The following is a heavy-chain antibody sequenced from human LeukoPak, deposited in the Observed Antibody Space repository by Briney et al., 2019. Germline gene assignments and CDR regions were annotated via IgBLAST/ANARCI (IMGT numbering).Heavy chain of an antibody. V-gene: IGHV1-2*02. J-gene: IGHJ4*02. D-gene: IGHD2-2*01. Sequence: ASVKVSCKASGYTFTGYYMHWVRQAPGQGLEWMGWINPNSGGTNYAQKFQGRVTMARDTSISTAYMELSRLRSDDTAIYYCARDVGEYCSSVSCYASDYWGQGTLVTVSS. CDR1: GYTFTGYY. CDR2: INPNSGGT. CDR3: ARDVGEYCSSVSCYASDY.